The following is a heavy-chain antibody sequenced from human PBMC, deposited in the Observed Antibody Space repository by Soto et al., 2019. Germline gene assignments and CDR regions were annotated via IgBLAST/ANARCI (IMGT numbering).Heavy chain of an antibody. V-gene: IGHV4-39*06. J-gene: IGHJ4*02. Sequence: SETLSLTCTVSGGSISSSDYYWGWIRQPPGKGLEWIGNIYYSGSASYTTSLKTRLTISKDTSKNQVVLTMTNMDPVDTATYYCARLVRCSGGSCYYFDYWGQGTLVTVSS. CDR3: ARLVRCSGGSCYYFDY. D-gene: IGHD2-15*01. CDR2: IYYSGSA. CDR1: GGSISSSDYY.